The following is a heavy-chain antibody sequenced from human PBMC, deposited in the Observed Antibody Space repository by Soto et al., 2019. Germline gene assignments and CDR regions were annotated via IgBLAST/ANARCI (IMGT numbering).Heavy chain of an antibody. CDR1: GGTFSSYA. J-gene: IGHJ4*02. Sequence: ASVKVSCKASGGTFSSYAISWVRQAPGQGLEWMGGIIPIFGTANYAQKFQGRVTITADESTSTAYMELSSLRSEDTAVYYCARERNGELLSLYFDYWGQGTLVTVSS. CDR2: IIPIFGTA. D-gene: IGHD3-10*01. CDR3: ARERNGELLSLYFDY. V-gene: IGHV1-69*13.